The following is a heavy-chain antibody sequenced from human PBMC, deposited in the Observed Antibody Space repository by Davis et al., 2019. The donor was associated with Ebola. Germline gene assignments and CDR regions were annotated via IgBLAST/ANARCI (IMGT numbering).Heavy chain of an antibody. Sequence: PSETLSLTCTVSGGSISSGDYYWSWIRQPPGKGLEWIGEINHSGSTNYNPSLKSRVTISVDTSKNQFSLKLSSVTAADTAVYYCARERWLPGNFDYWGQGTLVTVSS. CDR2: INHSGST. CDR1: GGSISSGDYY. D-gene: IGHD5-24*01. J-gene: IGHJ4*02. CDR3: ARERWLPGNFDY. V-gene: IGHV4-61*08.